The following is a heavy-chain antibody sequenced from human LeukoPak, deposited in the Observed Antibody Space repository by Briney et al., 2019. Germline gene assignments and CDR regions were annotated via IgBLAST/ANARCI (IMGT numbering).Heavy chain of an antibody. Sequence: PGESLKISCKASGYTFSNYWIGWVRQMPGEGLEWMGIVYPGDSDTRYSPSFQGQVTISADKSISTAYLQWSSLKASDTAMYYCARRKAANDAFDIWGQGTMVTVSS. J-gene: IGHJ3*02. D-gene: IGHD4/OR15-4a*01. V-gene: IGHV5-51*01. CDR2: VYPGDSDT. CDR1: GYTFSNYW. CDR3: ARRKAANDAFDI.